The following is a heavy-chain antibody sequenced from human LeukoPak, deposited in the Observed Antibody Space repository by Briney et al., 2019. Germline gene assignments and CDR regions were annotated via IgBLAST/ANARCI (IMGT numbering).Heavy chain of an antibody. J-gene: IGHJ4*02. CDR1: GFIFGDYA. D-gene: IGHD6-13*01. Sequence: GGSLRLSCAASGFIFGDYAMSWVRQAPGKGLEWVANIKQDGSEKYYVDSVKGRFTISRDNAKNSLYLQMNSLRAEDTAVYYCARASSSWYLGYFDYWGQGTLVTVSS. CDR3: ARASSSWYLGYFDY. V-gene: IGHV3-7*01. CDR2: IKQDGSEK.